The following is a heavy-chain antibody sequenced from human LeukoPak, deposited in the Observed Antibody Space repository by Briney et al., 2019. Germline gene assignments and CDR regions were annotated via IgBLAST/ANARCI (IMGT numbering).Heavy chain of an antibody. V-gene: IGHV3-48*04. D-gene: IGHD2-15*01. Sequence: GGSLRLSCAASGFTFSSYSLNWVRQAPGKGLEWVSFISSSSITVYYADSVKGRFTISRDNAEKSLYLQMNSLRAEDTAVYYCARDRGGSYSAIDYWGQGTLVTVSS. J-gene: IGHJ4*02. CDR1: GFTFSSYS. CDR3: ARDRGGSYSAIDY. CDR2: ISSSSITV.